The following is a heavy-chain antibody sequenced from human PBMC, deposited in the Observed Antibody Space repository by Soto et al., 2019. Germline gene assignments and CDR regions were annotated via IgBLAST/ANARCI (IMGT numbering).Heavy chain of an antibody. CDR1: AGSITTSY. V-gene: IGHV4-59*01. J-gene: IGHJ5*02. D-gene: IGHD3-22*01. Sequence: SETLSLTCTVSAGSITTSYWNWIRQPLGKALEWIGYISYRGSTNYNPSLKSRLTISIDTSKSQISLKLTSMTTPDTAVYYCASSGIVGREVNTWFDPWGQGTLVTVSS. CDR3: ASSGIVGREVNTWFDP. CDR2: ISYRGST.